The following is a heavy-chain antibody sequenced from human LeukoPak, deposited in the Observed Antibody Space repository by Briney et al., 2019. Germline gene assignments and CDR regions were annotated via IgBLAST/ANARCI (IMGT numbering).Heavy chain of an antibody. J-gene: IGHJ3*02. Sequence: SETLSLTCTVSGGSISSYYWSWIRQPPGKGLEWIGYIYYSGSTNYNPSLKSRVTISVDTSKNQFSLKLSSVTAADTAVYYCARSTPSHAFDIWGQGTMVTVSS. CDR1: GGSISSYY. D-gene: IGHD2-2*01. V-gene: IGHV4-59*12. CDR3: ARSTPSHAFDI. CDR2: IYYSGST.